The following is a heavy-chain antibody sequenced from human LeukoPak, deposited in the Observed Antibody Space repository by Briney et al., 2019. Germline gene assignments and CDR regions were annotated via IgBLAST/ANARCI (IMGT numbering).Heavy chain of an antibody. V-gene: IGHV1-2*07. CDR2: IIPNSGDT. Sequence: GASVKVSCKASGYTFNGYYIHCVRQAPGQGLEWRGRIIPNSGDTNHAHKFQGRVTMTRDISINKAYMQLTNLRSDDTAMYYCARDCRDWGQGTLVIVSS. CDR1: GYTFNGYY. J-gene: IGHJ4*02. CDR3: ARDCRD.